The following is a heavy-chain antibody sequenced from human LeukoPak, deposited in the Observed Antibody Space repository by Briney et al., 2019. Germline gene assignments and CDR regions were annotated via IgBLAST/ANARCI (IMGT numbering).Heavy chain of an antibody. CDR1: GDSVSSNSTT. J-gene: IGHJ3*02. D-gene: IGHD3-22*01. V-gene: IGHV6-1*01. CDR3: ARAHYYDSSGPDAFDI. CDR2: TYYRSKWYN. Sequence: SQTLSLTCAISGDSVSSNSTTWNWIRQSPSRGLEWLGRTYYRSKWYNDYAVSVKSRITINPDTSKNQFSLQLNSVTPEDTAVYYCARAHYYDSSGPDAFDIWGQGTMVTVSS.